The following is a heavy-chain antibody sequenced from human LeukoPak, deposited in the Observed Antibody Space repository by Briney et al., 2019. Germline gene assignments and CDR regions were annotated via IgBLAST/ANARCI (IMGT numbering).Heavy chain of an antibody. Sequence: GGSLRLSCAASGFTFSSYGMHWVRQAPGKGLEWVAFIRYDGSNKYYADSVKGRFTISRDNSKNTLYLQMNSLRAEDTAVYYCAKDFGSWDYLEWSPCVYWGQGTLVTVSS. J-gene: IGHJ4*02. D-gene: IGHD3-3*01. V-gene: IGHV3-30*02. CDR3: AKDFGSWDYLEWSPCVY. CDR1: GFTFSSYG. CDR2: IRYDGSNK.